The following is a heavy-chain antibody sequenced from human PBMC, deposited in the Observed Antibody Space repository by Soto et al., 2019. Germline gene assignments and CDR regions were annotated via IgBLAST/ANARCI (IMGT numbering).Heavy chain of an antibody. D-gene: IGHD4-17*01. CDR3: VKGSRPIPSVTGRIYGRY. CDR1: GFSFRNYA. Sequence: GSLRLSCEASGFSFRNYAMTWVRQAPGKGLEWVSSISDFGGATYSADSVKGRLTISRDDSKNKLYLQMDNLRVEDTAVYFCVKGSRPIPSVTGRIYGRYWGPGTPVTVSS. V-gene: IGHV3-23*01. J-gene: IGHJ4*02. CDR2: ISDFGGAT.